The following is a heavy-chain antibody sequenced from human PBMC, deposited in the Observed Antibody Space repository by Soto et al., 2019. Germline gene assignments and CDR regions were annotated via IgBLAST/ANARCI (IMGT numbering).Heavy chain of an antibody. J-gene: IGHJ5*02. D-gene: IGHD7-27*01. CDR1: GGSVTSNYYY. V-gene: IGHV4-61*01. CDR3: ARDSLLGGEPEGVDP. Sequence: NPSETLSLTCTVSGGSVTSNYYYWSWIRQSPGKGLEWIGYIYYSGSTNYNPSLKSRVTISVDTSKNQFSLKLSSVTAADTAVYYCARDSLLGGEPEGVDPWGQGTLVTVSS. CDR2: IYYSGST.